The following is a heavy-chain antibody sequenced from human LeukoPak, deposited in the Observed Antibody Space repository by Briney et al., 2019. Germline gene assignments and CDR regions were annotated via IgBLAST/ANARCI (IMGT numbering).Heavy chain of an antibody. Sequence: GGSLRLSCAASGFTFSNYAMSWVRQAPGKGLEWLTVISTDGNDKHYADSVKGRFTVARDNSKNTLLLQMNNVRTEDTAVYYCAKDKSVSADYYFDYWGQGTLVTVSS. CDR3: AKDKSVSADYYFDY. V-gene: IGHV3-30*04. D-gene: IGHD3-10*01. J-gene: IGHJ4*02. CDR1: GFTFSNYA. CDR2: ISTDGNDK.